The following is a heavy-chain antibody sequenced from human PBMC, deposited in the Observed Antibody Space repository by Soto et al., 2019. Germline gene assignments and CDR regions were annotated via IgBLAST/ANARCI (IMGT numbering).Heavy chain of an antibody. Sequence: LSLTCVVSNFSISSGYYWGWIRQSPGRGLEWIASIYRSGTTSYNPSLKSRVTISVDPSKNQFSLMLTAVTAADTAVYYCARTHSGSYYSVFNYWGRGSLVTVSS. D-gene: IGHD1-26*01. J-gene: IGHJ4*02. CDR1: NFSISSGYY. V-gene: IGHV4-38-2*01. CDR3: ARTHSGSYYSVFNY. CDR2: IYRSGTT.